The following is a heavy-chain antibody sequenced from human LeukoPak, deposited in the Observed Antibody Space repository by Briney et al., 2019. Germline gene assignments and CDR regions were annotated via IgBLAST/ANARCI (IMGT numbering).Heavy chain of an antibody. J-gene: IGHJ4*02. D-gene: IGHD4-11*01. CDR3: GREGVGVRWGIYRNYEGAVY. Sequence: GGSLRLSCAASGFTFGNYWMSWVRQAPGKGLEWVAYTQQGGSEKNYVGSVEGRFTISRDNTKNTLYLQMNSLRADDTAVYYCGREGVGVRWGIYRNYEGAVYWGQGTLVTVSS. CDR1: GFTFGNYW. V-gene: IGHV3-7*01. CDR2: TQQGGSEK.